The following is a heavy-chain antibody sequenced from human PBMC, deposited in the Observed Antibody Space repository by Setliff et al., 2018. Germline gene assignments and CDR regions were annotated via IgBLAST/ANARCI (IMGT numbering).Heavy chain of an antibody. D-gene: IGHD3-16*01. J-gene: IGHJ3*01. CDR2: TAAAGDT. CDR1: GFTFSRYD. CDR3: ATLYPWDPDAFDL. V-gene: IGHV3-13*04. Sequence: GGSLRLSCAASGFTFSRYDIHWVRQVTGKGLEWVSGTAAAGDTYYADSVKGRFTISRENAKNTLYLQMTGLRTDDTALYYCATLYPWDPDAFDLWGQGTMVTVSS.